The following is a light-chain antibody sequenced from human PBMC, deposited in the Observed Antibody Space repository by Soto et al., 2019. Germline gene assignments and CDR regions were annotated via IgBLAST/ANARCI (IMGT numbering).Light chain of an antibody. Sequence: EFVLTQSPATVSLSPGDTATLSCRASQSVSRYLAWYQQRPGQAPRLLIYDSSNRATGIPARFIGSGSGTDFTLTISNLEPEDFAVYYCQQRDDWPPRITFGGGTKVEIK. CDR3: QQRDDWPPRIT. CDR1: QSVSRY. J-gene: IGKJ4*01. CDR2: DSS. V-gene: IGKV3-11*01.